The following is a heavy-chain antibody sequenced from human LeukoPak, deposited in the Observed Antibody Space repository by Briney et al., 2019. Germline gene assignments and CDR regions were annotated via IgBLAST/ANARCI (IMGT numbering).Heavy chain of an antibody. CDR2: ISDSGGST. D-gene: IGHD3-10*01. CDR1: GITVSNYG. Sequence: GGYLRLSCAVSGITVSNYGMSWGRQAQEKGLEWVAGISDSGGSTKYADSVKGRFTISRDNPKNTLSLQMSSLRAEDTAVYFCAKRGVVIRVFLVGFHKEAYYFDSWGQGALATVSS. J-gene: IGHJ4*02. V-gene: IGHV3-23*01. CDR3: AKRGVVIRVFLVGFHKEAYYFDS.